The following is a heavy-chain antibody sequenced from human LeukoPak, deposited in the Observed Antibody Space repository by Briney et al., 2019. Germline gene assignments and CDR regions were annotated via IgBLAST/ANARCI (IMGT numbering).Heavy chain of an antibody. V-gene: IGHV3-21*01. CDR2: ISSSSSYI. D-gene: IGHD6-13*01. J-gene: IGHJ4*02. CDR1: GFTFSSYS. CDR3: ARGYSSSWTRTTHFDY. Sequence: GGSLRPSCAASGFTFSSYSMNWVRQAPGKGLEWVSSISSSSSYIYYADSVKGRFTISRDNTKNSLYLQMNSPRVEDTAVYYCARGYSSSWTRTTHFDYWGQGTLVTVSS.